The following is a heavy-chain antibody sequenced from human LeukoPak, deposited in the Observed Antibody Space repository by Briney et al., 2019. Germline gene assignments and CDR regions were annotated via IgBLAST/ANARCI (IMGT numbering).Heavy chain of an antibody. D-gene: IGHD3-3*01. CDR1: GYTFTSYD. V-gene: IGHV1-8*01. CDR2: MNPNSGNT. CDR3: ARGIFYRLDY. Sequence: ASVKVSCKASGYTFTSYDINWVRQATGQGLEWMGWMNPNSGNTGYAQKFQGRVTMTRDTSTSTVYMELSSLRSEDTAVYYCARGIFYRLDYWGQGTLVTVSS. J-gene: IGHJ4*02.